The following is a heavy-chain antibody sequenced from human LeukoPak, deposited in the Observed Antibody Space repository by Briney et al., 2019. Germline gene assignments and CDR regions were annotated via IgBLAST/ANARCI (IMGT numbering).Heavy chain of an antibody. V-gene: IGHV3-21*01. CDR3: AREGGYQYYYAMDV. CDR2: ISSSSSYI. J-gene: IGHJ6*02. D-gene: IGHD3-16*01. CDR1: GFTFKTYT. Sequence: GGSXRLSCAASGFTFKTYTMHWVRQAPGMXLXWVSSISSSSSYIFYADSVKGRFTISRDNAKNSLYLQMSSLRAEDAAVYYCAREGGYQYYYAMDVWGQGTTVTVSS.